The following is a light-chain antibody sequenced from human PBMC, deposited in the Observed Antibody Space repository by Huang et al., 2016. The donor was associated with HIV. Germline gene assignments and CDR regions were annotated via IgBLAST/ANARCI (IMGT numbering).Light chain of an antibody. Sequence: DIQMTQSPPSLSASLGDRVTLTCQASQYTRNQLNWYQQKPGKAPKLMIYDASHLETGVPPRFSGSGSGTEFTFTISGLQPEDVATYYCQHYDNLLTFGGGTKVEIK. V-gene: IGKV1-33*01. CDR1: QYTRNQ. CDR3: QHYDNLLT. J-gene: IGKJ4*01. CDR2: DAS.